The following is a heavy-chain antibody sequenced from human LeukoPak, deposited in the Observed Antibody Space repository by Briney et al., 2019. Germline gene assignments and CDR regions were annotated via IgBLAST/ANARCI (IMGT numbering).Heavy chain of an antibody. D-gene: IGHD3-10*01. V-gene: IGHV3-43D*03. J-gene: IGHJ3*02. CDR1: GFTFDDYA. CDR2: ISWDGGST. Sequence: SGGSLRLSCAASGFTFDDYAMHWVRQAPGKGLEWVSLISWDGGSTYYADSVKGRFTISRDNSKNSLYLQMNSLRAEDTALYYCAKVLTMIRGDPDGFDIWGQGTMVTVSS. CDR3: AKVLTMIRGDPDGFDI.